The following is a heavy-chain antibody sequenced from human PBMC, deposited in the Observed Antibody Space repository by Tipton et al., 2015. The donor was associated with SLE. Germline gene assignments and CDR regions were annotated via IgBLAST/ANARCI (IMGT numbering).Heavy chain of an antibody. D-gene: IGHD3-10*01. V-gene: IGHV4-34*01. CDR1: GGSFSGYY. Sequence: TLSLTCAVYGGSFSGYYWSWIRQPPGKGLEWIGEINHSGSTNYNPSLKSRVTISVDTSKNQFSLKLSSVTAADTAVYYCARGLRFGELPLNYYYMDVWDKGTTVTVSS. J-gene: IGHJ6*03. CDR3: ARGLRFGELPLNYYYMDV. CDR2: INHSGST.